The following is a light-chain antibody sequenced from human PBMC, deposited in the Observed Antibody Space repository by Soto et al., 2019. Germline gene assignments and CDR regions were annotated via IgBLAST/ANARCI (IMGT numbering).Light chain of an antibody. CDR1: SSDVGGHNY. Sequence: QSALTQPASVSGSPGQSITISCTGTSSDVGGHNYVSWYQQHPGKAPKLMIFEVNNRPSGISNRFSGSKSGNTASLTISGLQTEDEADYYCSSFKSSSPGLVFGGGTKLTVL. V-gene: IGLV2-14*01. J-gene: IGLJ2*01. CDR2: EVN. CDR3: SSFKSSSPGLV.